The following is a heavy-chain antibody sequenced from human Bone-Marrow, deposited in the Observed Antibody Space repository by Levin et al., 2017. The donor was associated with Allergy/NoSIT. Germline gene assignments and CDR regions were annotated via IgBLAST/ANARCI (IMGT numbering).Heavy chain of an antibody. D-gene: IGHD6-13*01. CDR1: GFSLSTSGMC. CDR2: IDWDDDK. J-gene: IGHJ4*02. Sequence: QTLSLTCTFSGFSLSTSGMCVSWIRQPPGKALEWLALIDWDDDKYYSTSLKTRLTISKDTSKNQVVLTMTNMDPVDTATYYCARTLRCIAAAGTFDYWGQGTLVTVSS. V-gene: IGHV2-70*01. CDR3: ARTLRCIAAAGTFDY.